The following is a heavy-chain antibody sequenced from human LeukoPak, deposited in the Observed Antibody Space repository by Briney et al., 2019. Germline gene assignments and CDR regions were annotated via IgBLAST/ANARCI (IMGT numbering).Heavy chain of an antibody. CDR3: AKGGAARAASVQYY. J-gene: IGHJ4*02. V-gene: IGHV3-30-3*01. D-gene: IGHD6-6*01. CDR1: GFTFSSCS. Sequence: GGSLRLSCAASGFTFSSCSMHWVRQAPGKGLEWVAVISHDGNNKYYADSVKGRFTISRDNSKNRLYLEVTSLRVDDTAVYYCAKGGAARAASVQYYWGQGTLVTVTS. CDR2: ISHDGNNK.